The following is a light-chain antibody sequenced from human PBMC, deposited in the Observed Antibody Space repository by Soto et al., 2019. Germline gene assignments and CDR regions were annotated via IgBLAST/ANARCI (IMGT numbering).Light chain of an antibody. CDR1: QTISSS. V-gene: IGKV3-11*01. CDR3: QQRSNRPPEYT. Sequence: EIVLTQSPATLSLSPGERATLSCRASQTISSSLAWYQLKPGQAPRLLIYDASNRATGIPARFSGSGSGTGFPLPLRSLEAEDFAVYYWQQRSNRPPEYTFGQGTKLEIK. CDR2: DAS. J-gene: IGKJ2*01.